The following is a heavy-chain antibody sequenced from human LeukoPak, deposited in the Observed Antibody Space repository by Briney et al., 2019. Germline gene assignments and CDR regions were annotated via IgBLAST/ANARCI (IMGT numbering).Heavy chain of an antibody. V-gene: IGHV3-30*18. CDR2: ISYDGSNK. Sequence: GGSLRLSCAASGFTFSSYGMHWVRQAPGKGLEWVAVISYDGSNKYYADSVKGRFTISRDNSKNTLYLQMNSLRAEDTAVYYCAKALRYSSGPYYYGMDVWGQGTTVTVSS. CDR3: AKALRYSSGPYYYGMDV. D-gene: IGHD6-19*01. CDR1: GFTFSSYG. J-gene: IGHJ6*02.